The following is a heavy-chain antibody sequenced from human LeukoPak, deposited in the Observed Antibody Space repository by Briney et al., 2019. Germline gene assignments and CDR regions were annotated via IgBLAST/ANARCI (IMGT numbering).Heavy chain of an antibody. CDR1: GFSFRTYW. D-gene: IGHD5-12*01. CDR3: ARQWRADS. CDR2: IHPSDSDT. Sequence: GESLKISCEGSGFSFRTYWIGWVRQMPGKGLEWMGIIHPSDSDTRYSPTFQGQVTISADRSTAYLQWSSLKASDTAVYYCARQWRADSWGQGTLVTVSS. V-gene: IGHV5-51*01. J-gene: IGHJ4*02.